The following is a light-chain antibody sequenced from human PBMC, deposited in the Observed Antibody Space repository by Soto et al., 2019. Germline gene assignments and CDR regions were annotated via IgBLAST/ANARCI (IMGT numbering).Light chain of an antibody. J-gene: IGKJ5*01. V-gene: IGKV4-1*01. Sequence: DIVMTQSPDSLPVSLGERATINCKSSQSVLYSSNNKNYLAWYQQKPGQPPKLLIYWASARESGVPDRFSGSGSGTDFTHTISSLQAEDVAVYYCQQYYSTPPTFGQGTRLEIK. CDR1: QSVLYSSNNKNY. CDR3: QQYYSTPPT. CDR2: WAS.